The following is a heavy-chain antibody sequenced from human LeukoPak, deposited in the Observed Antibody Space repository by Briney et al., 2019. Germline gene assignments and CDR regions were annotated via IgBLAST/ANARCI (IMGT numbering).Heavy chain of an antibody. J-gene: IGHJ4*02. CDR1: GYTFTGYY. D-gene: IGHD3-16*01. CDR3: ARGASAGGVLPSGY. Sequence: ASVEVSCKASGYTFTGYYMFWMRQAPGQGLEWMGWISPNSGGTSYAQDFEGRVTMTRDTSIGTAYMELSGLRSDGTAVYYCARGASAGGVLPSGYWGQGTLVTVSS. V-gene: IGHV1-2*02. CDR2: ISPNSGGT.